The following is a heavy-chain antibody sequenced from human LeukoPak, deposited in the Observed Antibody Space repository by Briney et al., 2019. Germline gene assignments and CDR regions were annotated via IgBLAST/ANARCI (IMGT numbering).Heavy chain of an antibody. D-gene: IGHD3-10*01. CDR2: ISSSGSTI. J-gene: IGHJ4*02. CDR1: GFTFSDYY. Sequence: PGGFLRLSCAASGFTFSDYYMSWIRQAPGKGLEWVSYISSSGSTIYYADSVKGRFTISRDNAKNSLYLQMNSLRAEDTAVYYCARDHRSYVVGEGYNYWGQGTLVTVSS. V-gene: IGHV3-11*01. CDR3: ARDHRSYVVGEGYNY.